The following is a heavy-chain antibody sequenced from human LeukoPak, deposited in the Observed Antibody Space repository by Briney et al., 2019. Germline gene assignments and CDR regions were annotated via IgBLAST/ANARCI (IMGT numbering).Heavy chain of an antibody. CDR1: GYTLTELS. D-gene: IGHD2-2*01. CDR3: ARVFAAGIVVVPAAMIGSRFDP. V-gene: IGHV1-24*01. J-gene: IGHJ5*02. Sequence: GASVKVSCKVSGYTLTELSMHWVRQAPGKGLEWMGGFDPEDGETIYAQKLQGRVTMTTDTSTSTAYMELRSLRSDDTAVYYCARVFAAGIVVVPAAMIGSRFDPWGQGTLVTVSS. CDR2: FDPEDGET.